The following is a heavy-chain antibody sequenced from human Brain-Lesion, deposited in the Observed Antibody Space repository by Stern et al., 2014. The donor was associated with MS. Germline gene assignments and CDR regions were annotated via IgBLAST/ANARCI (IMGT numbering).Heavy chain of an antibody. CDR2: IFNSGST. V-gene: IGHV4-61*02. CDR3: ARGRVVPGFQYYATDV. D-gene: IGHD2-2*01. J-gene: IGHJ6*02. Sequence: QVQLQESGPGLVKPSQTLSLSCTVSGGSISSGGYYWSWIRQPAGKGLEWIGRIFNSGSTSYNPSLKSRVTLSIDTSKNQFSRRLNSMTAADTAVYYCARGRVVPGFQYYATDVWGQGTTVIVSS. CDR1: GGSISSGGYY.